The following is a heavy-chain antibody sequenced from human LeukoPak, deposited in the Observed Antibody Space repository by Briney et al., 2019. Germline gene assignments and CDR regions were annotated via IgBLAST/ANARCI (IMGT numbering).Heavy chain of an antibody. CDR1: GGSFSGHY. CDR3: ARWPMTDLAFDV. D-gene: IGHD2-21*02. J-gene: IGHJ3*01. CDR2: INHSGST. V-gene: IGHV4-34*01. Sequence: SETLSLTCAVYGGSFSGHYWSWIRQPPGKGLEWIGEINHSGSTNYNPSLKSRVTISVDTSKNQFSLKLSSVTAADTAVYFCARWPMTDLAFDVWGQGTMVTVSS.